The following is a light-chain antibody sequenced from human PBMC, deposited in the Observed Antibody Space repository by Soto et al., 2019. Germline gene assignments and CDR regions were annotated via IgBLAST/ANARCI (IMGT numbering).Light chain of an antibody. J-gene: IGKJ1*01. CDR2: KAS. CDR1: QSISSW. CDR3: QKYDNDSWT. Sequence: DIQMTQSLSTLSASVGDRVIITCRASQSISSWLAWYQQKPGKAPNLLIYKASTLKSGVPSRFSGSGSGTEFTLTISSLQPDDFATYYCQKYDNDSWTFGQGTKVEIK. V-gene: IGKV1-5*03.